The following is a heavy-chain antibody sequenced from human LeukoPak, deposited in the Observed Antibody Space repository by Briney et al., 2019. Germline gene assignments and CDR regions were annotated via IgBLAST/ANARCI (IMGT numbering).Heavy chain of an antibody. D-gene: IGHD3-3*02. V-gene: IGHV4-31*03. CDR2: IYYSGST. Sequence: SETLSLTCTVSGGSISSGGYYWSWIRQHPGKGLEWIGYIYYSGSTYYNPSLKSRVTISVDTSKNQFSLKLSSVTAADTAVYYCARDSKVAFDIRGQGTMVTVSS. J-gene: IGHJ3*02. CDR3: ARDSKVAFDI. CDR1: GGSISSGGYY.